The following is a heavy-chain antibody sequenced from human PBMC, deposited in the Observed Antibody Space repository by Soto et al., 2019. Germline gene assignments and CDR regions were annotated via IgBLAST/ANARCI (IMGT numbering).Heavy chain of an antibody. Sequence: QVQLVESGGGVVQPGRSLRLSCVASGFNLRSYGMHWFRQAPGKGPEWVAVIWYDGSNEKYADSVKGRFTISRDDSRNILYLQMNSLRAEDTAVYYCARVYANWEWELPGFWGLGTRVTVSS. CDR1: GFNLRSYG. D-gene: IGHD7-27*01. V-gene: IGHV3-33*01. CDR3: ARVYANWEWELPGF. J-gene: IGHJ4*02. CDR2: IWYDGSNE.